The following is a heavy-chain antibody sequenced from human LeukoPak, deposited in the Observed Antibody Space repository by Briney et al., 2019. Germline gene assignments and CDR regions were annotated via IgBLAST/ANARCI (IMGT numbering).Heavy chain of an antibody. V-gene: IGHV3-7*01. D-gene: IGHD6-13*01. J-gene: IGHJ4*02. CDR2: IEENGNGK. CDR1: GFTFSNYW. Sequence: GGSLRLSCAASGFTFSNYWMSWVRQAPGKGLEWLVNIEENGNGKYYVDSVKGRFTISRDNAKKSLYLQMNSLRAEDTAVYYCARSRGVAAAGYFDYWGQGTLVTVSS. CDR3: ARSRGVAAAGYFDY.